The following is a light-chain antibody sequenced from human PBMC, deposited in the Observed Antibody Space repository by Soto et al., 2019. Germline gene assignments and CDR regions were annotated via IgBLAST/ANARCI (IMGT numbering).Light chain of an antibody. CDR2: AAS. V-gene: IGKV1-39*01. CDR1: QSISSY. CDR3: QQSYSMPPT. J-gene: IGKJ4*01. Sequence: DIQRTQSPSSLSTSVGDRVTITCRASQSISSYLNWYQQKPGKAPKLLIYAASSLQSGVPSRFSGSGSGTDFTLTISSLQPEDFATYYCQQSYSMPPTFGGGTKVEIK.